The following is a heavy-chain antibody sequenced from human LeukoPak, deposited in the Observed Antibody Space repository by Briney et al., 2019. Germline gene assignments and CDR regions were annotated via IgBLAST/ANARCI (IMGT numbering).Heavy chain of an antibody. V-gene: IGHV3-23*01. CDR2: LSGSGSST. CDR3: AKGRGAAAADGMDA. Sequence: QPGGSLRLSCAASGFTFRYYGMSWVRQAPGKGLEWVSSLSGSGSSTHYADSVKGRFTISRDNSKNTLYLQMNSLRAEDTAVYYCAKGRGAAAADGMDAWGQGTTATVPS. D-gene: IGHD6-25*01. CDR1: GFTFRYYG. J-gene: IGHJ6*02.